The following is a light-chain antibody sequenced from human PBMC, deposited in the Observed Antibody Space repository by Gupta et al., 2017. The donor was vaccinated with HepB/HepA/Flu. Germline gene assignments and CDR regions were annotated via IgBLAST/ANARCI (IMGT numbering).Light chain of an antibody. CDR1: QSVSSSY. CDR3: QQDGSSRS. CDR2: GAS. V-gene: IGKV3-20*01. Sequence: THPPGTLFLSPGERATLSCRASQSVSSSYLAWYQQKPGQAPRLLIYGASSRATGIPDRFSGSGSGTDFTLTSSRREPEDFAVYYWQQDGSSRSFGQGTKMEIK. J-gene: IGKJ2*04.